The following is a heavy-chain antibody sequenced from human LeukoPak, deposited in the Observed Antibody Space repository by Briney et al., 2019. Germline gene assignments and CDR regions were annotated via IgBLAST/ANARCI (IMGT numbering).Heavy chain of an antibody. CDR2: IYSGGST. CDR1: GFTFSDHY. V-gene: IGHV3-53*01. Sequence: GGSLRLSCAASGFTFSDHYMDWVRQAPGNGLEWVSVIYSGGSTYYADSVKGRFTISRDNSKNTLYLQMNSLRAEDTAVYYCARDRGDGALDYWGQGTLVTVSS. CDR3: ARDRGDGALDY. J-gene: IGHJ4*02. D-gene: IGHD5-24*01.